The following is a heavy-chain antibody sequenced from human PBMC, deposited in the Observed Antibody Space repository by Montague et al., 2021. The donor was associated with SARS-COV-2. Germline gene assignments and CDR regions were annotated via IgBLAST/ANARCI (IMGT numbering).Heavy chain of an antibody. Sequence: PLRLSCAASGFTFSSYEMNWVRQAPGKGLEWVSYISSSGSTIYYADSVKGRFTISRDNAKNSLYLQMNSLRAEDTAVYYCARDIAAAGTSFDYWGQGTLVTVSS. CDR1: GFTFSSYE. CDR2: ISSSGSTI. J-gene: IGHJ4*02. V-gene: IGHV3-48*03. CDR3: ARDIAAAGTSFDY. D-gene: IGHD6-13*01.